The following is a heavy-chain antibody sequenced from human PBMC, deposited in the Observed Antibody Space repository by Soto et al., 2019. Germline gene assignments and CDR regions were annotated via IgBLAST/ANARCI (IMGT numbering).Heavy chain of an antibody. J-gene: IGHJ6*02. D-gene: IGHD3-16*01. CDR3: TLTLSDYYYGMDV. CDR1: GFTFSGSA. V-gene: IGHV3-73*01. Sequence: PGGSLRLSCAASGFTFSGSAMHWVRQASGKGLEWVGRIRSKANSYATAYAASVKGRFTISRDDSKNTAYLQMNSLKTEDTAVYYCTLTLSDYYYGMDVWGQGTTVTVSS. CDR2: IRSKANSYAT.